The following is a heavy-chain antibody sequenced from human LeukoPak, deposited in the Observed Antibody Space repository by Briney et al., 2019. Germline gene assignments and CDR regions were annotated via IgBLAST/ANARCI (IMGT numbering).Heavy chain of an antibody. V-gene: IGHV4-39*07. D-gene: IGHD3-10*01. CDR1: GGSISSSSYY. CDR3: GRWREFHFDY. CDR2: IYYSGST. J-gene: IGHJ4*02. Sequence: SETLSLTCTVSGGSISSSSYYWGWIRQPPGKGLEWIGSIYYSGSTYYNPSLKSRVTISVDTSKNQFSLKLSSVTAADTAVYYWGRWREFHFDYWGQGPLVTVSS.